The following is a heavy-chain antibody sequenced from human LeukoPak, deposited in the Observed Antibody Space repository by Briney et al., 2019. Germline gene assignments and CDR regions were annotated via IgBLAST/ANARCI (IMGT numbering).Heavy chain of an antibody. Sequence: GGSLRLSCAASGFTFSSYGMHWVRQAPGKGLEWVAVISYDGSNKYYADSVKGRFTISRDNSKNTLYLQMNSLRAEDMAVYYCAKESVLRYFDWSHYPNWFDPWGQGTLVTVSS. J-gene: IGHJ5*02. V-gene: IGHV3-30*18. D-gene: IGHD3-9*01. CDR1: GFTFSSYG. CDR3: AKESVLRYFDWSHYPNWFDP. CDR2: ISYDGSNK.